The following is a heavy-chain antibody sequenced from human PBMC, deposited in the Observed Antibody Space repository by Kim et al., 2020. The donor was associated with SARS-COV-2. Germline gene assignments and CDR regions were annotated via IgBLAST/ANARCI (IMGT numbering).Heavy chain of an antibody. CDR3: TTEGYYYTSSDYYWGNYYGIDD. Sequence: GGSLRLSCAASGFVFRNAWMSWVRQAPGEGLEWVGRIKSKADGGKTDYAAPVQGSFTDSRDDSKDTLHLQMNSLKTEDTAVYYCTTEGYYYTSSDYYWGNYYGIDDWGQGTTVTVSS. V-gene: IGHV3-15*01. CDR1: GFVFRNAW. D-gene: IGHD3-22*01. J-gene: IGHJ6*02. CDR2: IKSKADGGKT.